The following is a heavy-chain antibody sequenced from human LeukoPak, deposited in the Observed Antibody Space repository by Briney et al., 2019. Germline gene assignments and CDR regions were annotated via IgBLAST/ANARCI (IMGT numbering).Heavy chain of an antibody. D-gene: IGHD6-19*01. CDR1: GFTFSSYS. Sequence: GGSLRLSCAASGFTFSSYSINWVRQAPGKGLEWVSYISSTSRTIYYADSVKGRFTISRDNAKNSLYLQMNSLRDEDTAVYYCARSSSGWYYYWGQGIMVTVSS. V-gene: IGHV3-48*02. CDR2: ISSTSRTI. J-gene: IGHJ4*02. CDR3: ARSSSGWYYY.